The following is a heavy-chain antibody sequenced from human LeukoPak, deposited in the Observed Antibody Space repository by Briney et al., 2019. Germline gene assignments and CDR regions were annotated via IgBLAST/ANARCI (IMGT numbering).Heavy chain of an antibody. J-gene: IGHJ3*02. CDR3: GSMATGAFDI. D-gene: IGHD5-12*01. V-gene: IGHV3-11*04. CDR2: ISSSSSTI. CDR1: GFTFSDYN. Sequence: GGSLRLSCAASGFTFSDYNMRWIRQAPGKGLEWVSYISSSSSTIYYADSVKGRFTISRDNAKNSLYLQMNSLRAEDTAVYYCGSMATGAFDIWGQGTMVTVSS.